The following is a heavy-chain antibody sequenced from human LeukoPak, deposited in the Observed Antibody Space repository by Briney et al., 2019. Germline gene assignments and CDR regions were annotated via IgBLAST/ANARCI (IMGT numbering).Heavy chain of an antibody. CDR3: AKDRGDYL. CDR1: GFSVSSYG. V-gene: IGHV3-30*18. J-gene: IGHJ5*02. D-gene: IGHD4-17*01. CDR2: ISYDESNK. Sequence: GGSLRLSCAAFGFSVSSYGVDWVRPAPGNGVEWVAVISYDESNKYYADSVKCRITISRDNAKITAYLQMNSLKAEDSAVYYCAKDRGDYLWSQEPVVTV.